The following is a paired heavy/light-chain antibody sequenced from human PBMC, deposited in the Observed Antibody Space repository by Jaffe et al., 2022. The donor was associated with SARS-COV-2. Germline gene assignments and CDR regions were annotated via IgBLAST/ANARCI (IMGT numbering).Light chain of an antibody. Sequence: QSALTQPASVSGSPGQSITISCTGTSNDVGNYNYVSWYQQHPGKAPKLIIYDVNNRPSGVSNRFSGSKSGDTASLTISGLQAEDEADYHCSSYTSNSRVFGGGTKLTVL. V-gene: IGLV2-14*01. CDR3: SSYTSNSRV. J-gene: IGLJ3*02. CDR1: SNDVGNYNY. CDR2: DVN.
Heavy chain of an antibody. V-gene: IGHV1-46*04. CDR3: ARDSELFYSGYDQHCFDY. Sequence: QVQLLQSGAEVKKPGASVKVSCKASGYTFTSHYMHWVRQAPGQGLEWMGIINPSDGYTTNAQRLQGRVTMTRDTSTSTVYMELSSLRSEDTAVYYCARDSELFYSGYDQHCFDYWGQGTLVTVSS. CDR2: INPSDGYT. CDR1: GYTFTSHY. J-gene: IGHJ4*02. D-gene: IGHD5-12*01.